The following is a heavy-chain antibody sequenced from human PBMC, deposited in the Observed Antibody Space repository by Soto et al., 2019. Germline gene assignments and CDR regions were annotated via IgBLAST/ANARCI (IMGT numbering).Heavy chain of an antibody. CDR1: GFIFSDYA. D-gene: IGHD6-19*01. V-gene: IGHV3-23*01. J-gene: IGHJ5*01. CDR3: AKDAVAYNGEWDWFDS. Sequence: DVQLLESGGGLVQPGGSLRLSCAASGFIFSDYAMTWVRQAPGKGLESVSAIGGTGGDTYYSDSVKGRFTISRDNSKNTLYLQMNSLSADDTAVYYCAKDAVAYNGEWDWFDSWCQGTLVTVSS. CDR2: IGGTGGDT.